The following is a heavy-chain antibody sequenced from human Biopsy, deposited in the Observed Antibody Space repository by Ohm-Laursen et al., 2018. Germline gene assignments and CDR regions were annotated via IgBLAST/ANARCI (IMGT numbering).Heavy chain of an antibody. D-gene: IGHD3-16*01. CDR3: ARDIMNRIAGLVARSDVFDV. Sequence: ATVKISCKGSGYAVNDYFLHWLRQAPRQGPDWRGWGSPNSGGTNYAQKFQGRVTMTTDTSTSTVYLELRRLISDDTAVYYCARDIMNRIAGLVARSDVFDVWGQGTLVTVSS. V-gene: IGHV1-2*02. CDR1: GYAVNDYF. CDR2: GSPNSGGT. J-gene: IGHJ3*01.